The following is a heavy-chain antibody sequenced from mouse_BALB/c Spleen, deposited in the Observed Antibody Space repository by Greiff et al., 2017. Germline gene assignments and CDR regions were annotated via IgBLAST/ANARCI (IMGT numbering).Heavy chain of an antibody. V-gene: IGHV1-69*02. Sequence: QVQLQQPGAELVRPGASVKLSCKASGYTFTSYWINWVKQRPGQGLEWIGNIYPSDSYTNYNQKFKDKATLTVDKSSSTAYMQLSSPTSEDSAVYYCTRGGYGNYDDYAMDYWGQGTTLTVSS. D-gene: IGHD2-10*02. CDR3: TRGGYGNYDDYAMDY. CDR1: GYTFTSYW. J-gene: IGHJ2*01. CDR2: IYPSDSYT.